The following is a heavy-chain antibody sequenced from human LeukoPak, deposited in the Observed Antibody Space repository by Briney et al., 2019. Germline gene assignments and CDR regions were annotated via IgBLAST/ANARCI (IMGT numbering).Heavy chain of an antibody. CDR2: ISGSGGST. D-gene: IGHD3-22*01. V-gene: IGHV3-23*01. J-gene: IGHJ4*02. CDR1: GFTFSSYA. CDR3: AKDLAHYYDSSGYYEGDY. Sequence: GGSLRLSCAASGFTFSSYAMNWVRQAPGKGLERVSAISGSGGSTYYADSVKGRFTISRDNSKNTLYLQMNSLRAEDTAVYYCAKDLAHYYDSSGYYEGDYWGQGTLVTVSS.